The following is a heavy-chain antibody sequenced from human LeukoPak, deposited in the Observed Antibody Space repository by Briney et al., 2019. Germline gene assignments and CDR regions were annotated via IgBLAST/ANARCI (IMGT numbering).Heavy chain of an antibody. CDR1: GFTFSSYW. CDR3: ARDKFASADY. CDR2: ISSDGSST. V-gene: IGHV3-74*01. Sequence: PGGSLRLSCAASGFTFSSYWMHWVRQAPGKGLVWVSRISSDGSSTTYADSVKGRFTISRDNAKNTLYLQVNSLRAKDTAVYYCARDKFASADYWGQGTLVTVSS. D-gene: IGHD6-25*01. J-gene: IGHJ4*02.